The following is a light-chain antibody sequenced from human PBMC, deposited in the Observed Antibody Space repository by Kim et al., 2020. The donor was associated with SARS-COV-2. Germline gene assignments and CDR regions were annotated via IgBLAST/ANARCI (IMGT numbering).Light chain of an antibody. CDR2: DVT. J-gene: IGLJ1*01. CDR1: SSDVGGYNY. V-gene: IGLV2-14*03. CDR3: SSYTSDSSSYV. Sequence: QSITISCTGASSDVGGYNYVSWYQQHPGKAPKLMIYDVTERPSGVSNRFSGSKSGNTASLTISGLQAEDEADYYCSSYTSDSSSYVFGTGTKVTVL.